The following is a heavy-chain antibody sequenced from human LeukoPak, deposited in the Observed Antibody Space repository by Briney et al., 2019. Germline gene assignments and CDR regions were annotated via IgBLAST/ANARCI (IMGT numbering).Heavy chain of an antibody. CDR3: AKDRLPLYYYDSSGYNWFDP. V-gene: IGHV3-30*18. CDR1: GFTFSSYG. D-gene: IGHD3-22*01. J-gene: IGHJ5*02. Sequence: PGGSLRLSCAASGFTFSSYGMHWVRQAPGKGLEWVAVISYDGSNKYYADSVKGRFTISRDNSKNTLYLQMNSLRAEDTAVYYCAKDRLPLYYYDSSGYNWFDPWGQGTLVTVSS. CDR2: ISYDGSNK.